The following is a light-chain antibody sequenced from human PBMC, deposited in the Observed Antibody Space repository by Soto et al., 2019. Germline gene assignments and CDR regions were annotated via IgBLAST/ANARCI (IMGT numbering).Light chain of an antibody. V-gene: IGKV3-15*01. CDR2: DAS. J-gene: IGKJ4*01. Sequence: EILMTQSPAIVSVSPGEGVTLSCRASQSIRSNLAWYQQKPGQSPRLLIYDASTRATGLPARFSGSGSGTDFTLTISNLQLEDFATYYCQQSYDAQFTFGGGTRVEIK. CDR3: QQSYDAQFT. CDR1: QSIRSN.